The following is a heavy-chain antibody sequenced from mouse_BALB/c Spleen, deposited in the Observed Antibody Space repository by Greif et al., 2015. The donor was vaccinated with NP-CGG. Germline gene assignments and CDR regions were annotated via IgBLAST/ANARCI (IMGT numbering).Heavy chain of an antibody. CDR3: ARGPNSYAMDY. V-gene: IGHV1-9*01. CDR1: GYTFSSYW. Sequence: LVESGAELMKPGASVKISCKATGYTFSSYWIEWVKQRPGHGLEWIGEILPGSGSTNYNEKFKGKATFTADTSSNTAYMQLSSLTSEDSAVYYCARGPNSYAMDYWGQGTSVTVSS. CDR2: ILPGSGST. D-gene: IGHD4-1*01. J-gene: IGHJ4*01.